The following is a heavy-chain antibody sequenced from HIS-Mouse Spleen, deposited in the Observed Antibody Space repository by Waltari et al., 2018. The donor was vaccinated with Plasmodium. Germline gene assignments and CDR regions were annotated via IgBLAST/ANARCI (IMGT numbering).Heavy chain of an antibody. J-gene: IGHJ1*01. CDR3: ASVLGYKAAAGTFVEYFQH. CDR1: GYTFTGYY. CDR2: SNPNRGGT. V-gene: IGHV1-2*02. Sequence: QVQLVQSGAEVKKPGASVKVSCKASGYTFTGYYMHWVRQDPGHGLEWMGWSNPNRGGTNYAQKLQGRVTMTRETSISTAYMELSRLRSDDTAVYYCASVLGYKAAAGTFVEYFQHWGQGTLVTVSS. D-gene: IGHD6-13*01.